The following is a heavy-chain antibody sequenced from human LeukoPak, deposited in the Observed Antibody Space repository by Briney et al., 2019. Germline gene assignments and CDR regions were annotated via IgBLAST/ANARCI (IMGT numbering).Heavy chain of an antibody. CDR2: INPNSGGT. Sequence: ASVKVSCKASGYTFTDYFMHWVRQAPGQGLEWMGWINPNSGGTNYAQKFQGRVTMTRDTSISTAYMELSRLRSDDTAMYYCARDPGYNSSWYDYWGQETLVTVSS. CDR1: GYTFTDYF. CDR3: ARDPGYNSSWYDY. J-gene: IGHJ4*02. D-gene: IGHD6-13*01. V-gene: IGHV1-2*02.